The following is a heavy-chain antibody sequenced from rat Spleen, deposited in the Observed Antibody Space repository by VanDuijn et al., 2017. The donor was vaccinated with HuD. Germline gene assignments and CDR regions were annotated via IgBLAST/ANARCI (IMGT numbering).Heavy chain of an antibody. CDR3: SRGGATRFDY. CDR2: LSYDATAP. D-gene: IGHD1-11*01. Sequence: EVQLVESGGGLVQPGRSLKLSCAASGFTFSDYYMAWVRQAPTKGLEWVATLSYDATAPYYRDSVKGRFTVSRDNEQNTLYLQMNSLRSEDTATYYCSRGGATRFDYWGQGVMVTVSS. CDR1: GFTFSDYY. V-gene: IGHV5-29*01. J-gene: IGHJ2*01.